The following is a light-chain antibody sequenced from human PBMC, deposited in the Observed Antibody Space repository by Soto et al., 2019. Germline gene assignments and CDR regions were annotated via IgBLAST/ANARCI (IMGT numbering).Light chain of an antibody. V-gene: IGLV2-14*01. CDR3: CSYTSRSTHV. CDR2: DVS. CDR1: SSDVGGYNF. J-gene: IGLJ1*01. Sequence: QSVLTQPASVSGSPGQSITISCTGTSSDVGGYNFVSWYQQHPGKAPKLIIYDVSNRPSGVSYRFSGSKSGNTASLTISGLQAEDEADYYCCSYTSRSTHVFGPGTKVTVL.